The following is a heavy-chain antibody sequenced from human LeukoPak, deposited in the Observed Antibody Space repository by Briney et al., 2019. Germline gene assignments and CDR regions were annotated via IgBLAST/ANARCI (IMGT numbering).Heavy chain of an antibody. D-gene: IGHD3-3*01. V-gene: IGHV1-69*05. Sequence: SVKVSCKASGGTFSSYAISWVRQAPGQGLEWMGRIIPIFGTANYAQKFQGRVTITTDESTSTAYMELSSLRSEDTAVYYCARDDFCSGYCLDYWGQGTLVTVSS. J-gene: IGHJ4*02. CDR1: GGTFSSYA. CDR3: ARDDFCSGYCLDY. CDR2: IIPIFGTA.